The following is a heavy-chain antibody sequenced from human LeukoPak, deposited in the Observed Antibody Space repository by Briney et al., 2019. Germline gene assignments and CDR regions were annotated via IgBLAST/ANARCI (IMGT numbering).Heavy chain of an antibody. Sequence: GGSLRLFCAASGFTFVKSGMSWVRQAPGKGLEWVSGINWNGGSTGYADSVKGRFTISRDNAKNSLYLQMNSLRAEDTALYYWARARSTGYYVDDYWGQGTLVTVSS. D-gene: IGHD3-9*01. J-gene: IGHJ4*02. CDR1: GFTFVKSG. CDR2: INWNGGST. V-gene: IGHV3-20*04. CDR3: ARARSTGYYVDDY.